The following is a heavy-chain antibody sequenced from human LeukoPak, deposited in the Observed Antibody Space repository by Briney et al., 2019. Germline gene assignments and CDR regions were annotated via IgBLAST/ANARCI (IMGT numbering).Heavy chain of an antibody. CDR1: GFTVSSNY. Sequence: PGGSLRLSCAASGFTVSSNYMSWVRQAPGKGLEWVSVIYSGGSTYYAGSVKGRFTSSRDNSKNTLYLQMNSLRAEDTAVYYCARDVPKVVVAATRPYWGQGTLVTVSS. CDR2: IYSGGST. V-gene: IGHV3-53*01. D-gene: IGHD2-15*01. J-gene: IGHJ4*02. CDR3: ARDVPKVVVAATRPY.